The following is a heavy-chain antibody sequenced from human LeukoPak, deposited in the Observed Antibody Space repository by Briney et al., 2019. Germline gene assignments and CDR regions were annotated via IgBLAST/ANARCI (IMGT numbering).Heavy chain of an antibody. CDR2: ISGSGGST. D-gene: IGHD4-17*01. J-gene: IGHJ4*02. V-gene: IGHV3-23*01. CDR1: GFTFSRYA. Sequence: GGSLRLSCAASGFTFSRYAMNWVRQAPGKGLEWVSAISGSGGSTYYADSVQGRFTISRDNSKNALYLQMNSLRAEDTAVYYCANSAIYGDLRSLDYWGQGTLVTVSS. CDR3: ANSAIYGDLRSLDY.